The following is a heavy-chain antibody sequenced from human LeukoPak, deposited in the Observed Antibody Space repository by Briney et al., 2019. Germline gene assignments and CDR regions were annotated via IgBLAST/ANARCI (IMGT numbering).Heavy chain of an antibody. CDR2: INHSGST. CDR3: ARDKAGTYYDFWSGYPKANWFDP. V-gene: IGHV4-34*01. J-gene: IGHJ5*02. Sequence: SETLSLTCAVYGGSFSGYYWSWIRQPPGKGLEWIGEINHSGSTNYNPSLKSRVTKSVDTSKNQFSLKLSSVTAADTAVYYCARDKAGTYYDFWSGYPKANWFDPWGQGTLVTVSS. D-gene: IGHD3-3*01. CDR1: GGSFSGYY.